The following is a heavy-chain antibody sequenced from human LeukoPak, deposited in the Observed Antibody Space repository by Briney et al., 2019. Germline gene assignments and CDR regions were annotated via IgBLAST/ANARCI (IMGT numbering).Heavy chain of an antibody. D-gene: IGHD5-18*01. V-gene: IGHV7-4-1*02. Sequence: GSVTVTCKASGYTFTSYAMNWVRQAPGQGLEWMGWINTNTGNQTYAHSLTGRFVFSLDTSVSTAYLQISSLKAEDTAVYYCARWSDTAMEKYYYYYYMDVWGKGTTVTVSS. CDR3: ARWSDTAMEKYYYYYYMDV. J-gene: IGHJ6*03. CDR2: INTNTGNQ. CDR1: GYTFTSYA.